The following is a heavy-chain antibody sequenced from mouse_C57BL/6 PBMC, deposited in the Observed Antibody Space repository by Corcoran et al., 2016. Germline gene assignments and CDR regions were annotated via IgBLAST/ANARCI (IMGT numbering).Heavy chain of an antibody. CDR3: ARSLYDYDSYYFDY. D-gene: IGHD2-4*01. J-gene: IGHJ2*01. CDR2: INPYNGGT. V-gene: IGHV1-19*01. CDR1: GYTFTDYY. Sequence: EVQLQQSGPVLVKPGASVKMSCKASGYTFTDYYMNWVKQSHGKSLEWIGVINPYNGGTSYNQKFKGKATLTVDKSSSTAYMELNSLTSEDSAVYYCARSLYDYDSYYFDYWGQGTTLTVSS.